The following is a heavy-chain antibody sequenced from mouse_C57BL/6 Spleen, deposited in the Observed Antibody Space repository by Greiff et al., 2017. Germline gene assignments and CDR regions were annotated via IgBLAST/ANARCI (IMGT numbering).Heavy chain of an antibody. J-gene: IGHJ2*01. CDR2: IDPSDSYT. D-gene: IGHD6-1*01. CDR3: ARSSGGAHFDY. CDR1: GYTFTSYW. V-gene: IGHV1-69*01. Sequence: QVQLQQPGAELVMPGASVKLSCKASGYTFTSYWMHWVKQRPGQGLEWIGEIDPSDSYTNYNQKFKGKSTLTVDKSSSTAYMQLSSLTSEDSAVYYCARSSGGAHFDYWGQGTTLTVSS.